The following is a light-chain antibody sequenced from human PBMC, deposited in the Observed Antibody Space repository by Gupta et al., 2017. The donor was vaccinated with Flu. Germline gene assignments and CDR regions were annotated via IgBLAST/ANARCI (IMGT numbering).Light chain of an antibody. CDR3: SSYAGSNKGV. V-gene: IGLV2-8*01. CDR1: SSDVGGYNY. CDR2: EVS. J-gene: IGLJ3*02. Sequence: SVTISGNGTSSDVGGYNYVSWYQQHPGKAPKLMIYEVSKRPSGVPDRFSGSKSGNTASLTVSGLQAEDEADYYCSSYAGSNKGVFGGGTKLTVL.